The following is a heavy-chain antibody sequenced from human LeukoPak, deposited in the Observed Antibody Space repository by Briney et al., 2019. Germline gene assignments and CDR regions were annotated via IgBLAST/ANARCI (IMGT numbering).Heavy chain of an antibody. Sequence: GGSLRLSCAASGFTFSSYAMSWVRQAPGKGLEWVSAISGSGGSTYYADSVKGPFTISRDNSKNTLYLQMNSLRAEDTAVYYRASRYCSSTSCPYYYYGMDVWGQGTTVTVSS. J-gene: IGHJ6*02. D-gene: IGHD2-2*01. CDR2: ISGSGGST. CDR1: GFTFSSYA. V-gene: IGHV3-23*01. CDR3: ASRYCSSTSCPYYYYGMDV.